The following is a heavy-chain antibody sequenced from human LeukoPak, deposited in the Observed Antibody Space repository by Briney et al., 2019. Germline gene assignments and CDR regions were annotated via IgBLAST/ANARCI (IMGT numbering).Heavy chain of an antibody. CDR1: GGSISSGDYY. Sequence: SETLSLTCTVSGGSISSGDYYWSWIRQPPGKGLEWIGYIYYSGSTYYNPSLKSRVTISVDTSKNQFSLKLSSVTAADTAVYYCAREAPYSSSGTIMDVWGKGTTVTVSS. V-gene: IGHV4-30-4*08. CDR3: AREAPYSSSGTIMDV. CDR2: IYYSGST. J-gene: IGHJ6*03. D-gene: IGHD6-6*01.